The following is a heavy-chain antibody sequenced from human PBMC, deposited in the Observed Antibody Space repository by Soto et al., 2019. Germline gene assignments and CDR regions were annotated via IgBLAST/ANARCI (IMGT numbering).Heavy chain of an antibody. Sequence: SETPSLTCTASGGSISSSSYYWGWIRQPPGKELEWIGSIFYSGSIYYNPSLKRRVTISADTSKNEFSLKLTSVTAVDSVVYCCAFFFSGRYIYGFYYYAIDAWGQGHTVA. CDR2: IFYSGSI. D-gene: IGHD5-18*01. CDR1: GGSISSSSYY. V-gene: IGHV4-39*05. CDR3: AFFFSGRYIYGFYYYAIDA. J-gene: IGHJ6*02.